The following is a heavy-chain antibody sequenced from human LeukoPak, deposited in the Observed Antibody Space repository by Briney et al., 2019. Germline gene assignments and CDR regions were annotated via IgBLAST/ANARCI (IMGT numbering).Heavy chain of an antibody. CDR1: GGSFSGYY. D-gene: IGHD3-22*01. CDR2: INHSGST. Sequence: SETLSLTCAVYGGSFSGYYWSWIRQPPGKGLEWIGEINHSGSTNYNPSLKSRVTISVDTSKNQFSLKLSSVTAADTAVYYCARADSSGYHGFDYWGQGTLVTVSS. CDR3: ARADSSGYHGFDY. V-gene: IGHV4-34*01. J-gene: IGHJ4*02.